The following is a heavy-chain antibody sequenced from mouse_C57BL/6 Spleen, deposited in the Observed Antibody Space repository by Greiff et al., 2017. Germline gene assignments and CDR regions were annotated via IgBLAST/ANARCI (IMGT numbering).Heavy chain of an antibody. CDR2: IWSGGST. Sequence: QVQLKQSGPGLVQPSQSLSITCTVSGFSLTSYGVHWVRQSPGKGLEWLGVIWSGGSTDYNAAFISRLSISKDNSKSQVFFKMNSLQADDTAIYYFARHLGSSYGGFAYWGQGTLVAVSA. CDR3: ARHLGSSYGGFAY. D-gene: IGHD1-1*01. J-gene: IGHJ3*01. V-gene: IGHV2-2*01. CDR1: GFSLTSYG.